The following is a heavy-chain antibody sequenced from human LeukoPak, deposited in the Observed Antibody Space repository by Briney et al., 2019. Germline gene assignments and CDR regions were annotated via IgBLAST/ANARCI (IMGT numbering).Heavy chain of an antibody. V-gene: IGHV4-39*07. J-gene: IGHJ3*02. CDR3: ARDGTSAGAGDAFDI. CDR2: IYYTGST. CDR1: GGSISSSSYF. D-gene: IGHD6-13*01. Sequence: SETLSLTCTVSGGSISSSSYFCGWIRQPPGKGLEWIGTIYYTGSTYYNPSLKSRVTISVDTSKKQFSLNLSSVTAADTAVYYCARDGTSAGAGDAFDIWGQGTMVTVSS.